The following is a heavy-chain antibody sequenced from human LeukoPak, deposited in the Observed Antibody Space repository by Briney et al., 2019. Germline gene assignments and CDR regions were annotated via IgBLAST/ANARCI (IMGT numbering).Heavy chain of an antibody. Sequence: SETLSLTCAVSGYSISSGYYWGWIRQPPGQGLEWIVSIYHSGLTYYTPSLKSRVTISVDTSKNQFSLKLSSVTAADTAVYYCARQAGYFDWLDYWGQGTLVTVSS. D-gene: IGHD3-9*01. CDR2: IYHSGLT. CDR3: ARQAGYFDWLDY. CDR1: GYSISSGYY. V-gene: IGHV4-38-2*01. J-gene: IGHJ4*02.